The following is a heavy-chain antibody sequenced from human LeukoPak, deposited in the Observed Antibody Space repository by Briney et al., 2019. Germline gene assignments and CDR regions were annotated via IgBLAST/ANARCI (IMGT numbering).Heavy chain of an antibody. CDR3: ARALGYCSGGSCYGSGYDAFDI. V-gene: IGHV4-4*07. J-gene: IGHJ3*02. D-gene: IGHD2-15*01. Sequence: SETLSLTCSVSGGSISSLYWSWIRQPAGKGLEWIGRIYTSGSTNYNPSLKSRITMSVDTSKNQFSLKLSSVTAADTAVYYCARALGYCSGGSCYGSGYDAFDIWGQGTMVTVSS. CDR2: IYTSGST. CDR1: GGSISSLY.